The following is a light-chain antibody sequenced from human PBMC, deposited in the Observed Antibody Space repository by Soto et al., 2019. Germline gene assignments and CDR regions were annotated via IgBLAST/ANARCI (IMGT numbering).Light chain of an antibody. Sequence: EIVMTQSPATLSVSPGERATLSCRASQSVSSNLAWYQQIPGQAPRLLIYGASTRATGIPARFSGSGSGTDFTLTISRLEPEDFAVFYCQQYVNSPFTFGQGTRLEIK. CDR2: GAS. CDR3: QQYVNSPFT. J-gene: IGKJ5*01. V-gene: IGKV3-15*01. CDR1: QSVSSN.